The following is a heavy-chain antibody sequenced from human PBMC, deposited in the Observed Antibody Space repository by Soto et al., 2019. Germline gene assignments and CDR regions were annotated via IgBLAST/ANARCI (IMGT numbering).Heavy chain of an antibody. V-gene: IGHV1-69*13. CDR3: GRGLKLELSSRYFDY. D-gene: IGHD1-7*01. CDR2: IIPIFGTA. Sequence: SVKVSCKASGGTFSSYAISWVRQAPGQGLEWMGGIIPIFGTANYAQKFRGRVTITADESTSTAYMELSSLRSEDTAVYYCGRGLKLELSSRYFDYWGQGTLVTVSS. J-gene: IGHJ4*02. CDR1: GGTFSSYA.